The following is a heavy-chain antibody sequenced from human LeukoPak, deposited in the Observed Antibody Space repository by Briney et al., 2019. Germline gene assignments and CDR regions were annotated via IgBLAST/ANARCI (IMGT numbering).Heavy chain of an antibody. CDR1: GFTFSSYG. J-gene: IGHJ3*01. Sequence: GRSLRLSCAASGFTFSSYGMHWVRQAPGKGLEWVAAISNDGNKKYYADSVKGRFSISRDNSKNTLYVQMHSLRPEDTAVYYCTSLYTWGQGTMVIVSS. CDR3: TSLYT. V-gene: IGHV3-30*03. D-gene: IGHD4-11*01. CDR2: ISNDGNKK.